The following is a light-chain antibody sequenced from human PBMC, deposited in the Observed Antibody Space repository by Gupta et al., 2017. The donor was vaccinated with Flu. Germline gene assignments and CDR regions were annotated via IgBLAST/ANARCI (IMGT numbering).Light chain of an antibody. CDR3: QQDYTSPYT. V-gene: IGKV4-1*01. CDR1: QSVLYSCNKVLYGSKKKNY. CDR2: WAS. Sequence: INCQSSQSVLYSCNKVLYGSKKKNYLAWYQQKPGQPPKLLIHWASTRASGVPDRFSGSGSGTDFTLTITSLKAEDVAMYYCQQDYTSPYTFGQGTKLEIK. J-gene: IGKJ2*01.